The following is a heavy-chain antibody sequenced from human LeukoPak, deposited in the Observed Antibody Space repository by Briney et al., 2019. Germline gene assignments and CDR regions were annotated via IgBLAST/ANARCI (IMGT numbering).Heavy chain of an antibody. D-gene: IGHD5-12*01. CDR3: ARTNSGYDFIPDY. V-gene: IGHV1-2*02. Sequence: GSVKVSCKASGYTFTGYYTHWVRQAPGQGLEWMGWIHPNSGGTNYAQKFQGRVTMTRDTSLSTAYMELSRLRSDDTAVYYCARTNSGYDFIPDYWGQGTLVTVSS. CDR2: IHPNSGGT. J-gene: IGHJ4*02. CDR1: GYTFTGYY.